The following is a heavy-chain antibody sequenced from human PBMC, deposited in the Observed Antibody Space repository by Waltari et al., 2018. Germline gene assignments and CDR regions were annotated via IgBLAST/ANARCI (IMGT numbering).Heavy chain of an antibody. CDR2: ISSSGSTI. CDR3: ARDIAAAGTGWFDP. Sequence: EVQLVESGGGLVQPGGSLRLSCAASGFTFSSYEMNWVRQAPGKGLEWVSYISSSGSTIDYADAVKGRFTISRDNAKNSLYLQMNSLRAEDTAVYYCARDIAAAGTGWFDPWGQGTLVTVSS. V-gene: IGHV3-48*03. J-gene: IGHJ5*02. CDR1: GFTFSSYE. D-gene: IGHD6-13*01.